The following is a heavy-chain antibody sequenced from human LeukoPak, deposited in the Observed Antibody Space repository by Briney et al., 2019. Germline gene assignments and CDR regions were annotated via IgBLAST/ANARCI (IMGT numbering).Heavy chain of an antibody. Sequence: SETLSLTCAVYGGSFSGYYWSWIRAPPGKGLEWIGEIYHSGSTNYNPSLKSRVTISVDTSKNQSSLKLCSVTAADTAVYYCARAEPWIHQHFDVWGQGTLVTVSS. CDR1: GGSFSGYY. V-gene: IGHV4-34*01. CDR3: ARAEPWIHQHFDV. J-gene: IGHJ4*02. D-gene: IGHD5-12*01. CDR2: IYHSGST.